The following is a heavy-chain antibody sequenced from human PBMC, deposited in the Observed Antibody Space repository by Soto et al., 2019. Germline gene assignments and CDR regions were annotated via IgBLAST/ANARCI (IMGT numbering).Heavy chain of an antibody. J-gene: IGHJ3*02. CDR1: GGSISSYY. V-gene: IGHV4-59*01. Sequence: SETLCLTCTVSGGSISSYYWSWIRQPPGKGLEWIGYIYYSGSTNYNPSLKSRVTISADTSKNQFSLKLSSVTAADTAVYYCAKGSAGDIDAFXIWGQGTMVXVSS. D-gene: IGHD4-17*01. CDR3: AKGSAGDIDAFXI. CDR2: IYYSGST.